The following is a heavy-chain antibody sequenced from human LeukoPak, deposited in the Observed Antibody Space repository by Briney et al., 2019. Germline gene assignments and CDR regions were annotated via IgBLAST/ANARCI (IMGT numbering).Heavy chain of an antibody. V-gene: IGHV4-30-2*01. CDR1: GGSISSGGYS. J-gene: IGHJ6*02. CDR2: IYHSGST. CDR3: ARDPFTDYYGMDV. Sequence: SETLSLTCAVSGGSISSGGYSWSWIRQPPGKGLEWIGYIYHSGSTYYNPSLKSRVTISVDRSKNQFSLKLSSVTAADTAVYYCARDPFTDYYGMDVWGQGTLVTVSS.